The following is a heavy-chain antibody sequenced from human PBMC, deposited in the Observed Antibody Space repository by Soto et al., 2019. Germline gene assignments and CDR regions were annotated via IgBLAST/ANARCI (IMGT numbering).Heavy chain of an antibody. J-gene: IGHJ6*03. D-gene: IGHD3-3*01. V-gene: IGHV3-7*01. Sequence: GGSLRLSCAASGFTFSSYWMSWVRQAPGKGLEWVANIKQDGSEKYYVDSVKGRFTISRDNAKNSLYLQMNSLRAEDTAVYYCASVTADFWSGHYYYYYYYYMDVWGKGTTVTVSS. CDR1: GFTFSSYW. CDR2: IKQDGSEK. CDR3: ASVTADFWSGHYYYYYYYYMDV.